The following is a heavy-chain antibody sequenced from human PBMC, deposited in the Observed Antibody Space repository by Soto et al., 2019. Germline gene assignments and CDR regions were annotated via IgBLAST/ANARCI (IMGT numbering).Heavy chain of an antibody. V-gene: IGHV4-30-2*01. Sequence: QLQLQESGSGLVKPSQTLSLTCAVSGGSINTATHSWSWIRQPPGKGLEWIGYIYHNGSTYYNPSDKRRVTIPVDKSNYQVSLRLSFVTAADTAVYYFARGGGVTTTGDDYWGQGILVTVSS. CDR2: IYHNGST. J-gene: IGHJ4*02. CDR3: ARGGGVTTTGDDY. D-gene: IGHD4-4*01. CDR1: GGSINTATHS.